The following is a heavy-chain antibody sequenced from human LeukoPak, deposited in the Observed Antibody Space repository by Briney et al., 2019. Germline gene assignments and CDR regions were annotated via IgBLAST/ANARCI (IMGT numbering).Heavy chain of an antibody. J-gene: IGHJ4*02. CDR1: GFTFSSYW. D-gene: IGHD3-22*01. CDR3: ARDDSTGYYYLDG. Sequence: PGGSLRLSCAASGFTFSSYWMTWVRQAPGKGLEWVANIKEDGSEKYYVDSVKGRFTISRDNAKNSLYLEMNSLRAEDTAVYYCARDDSTGYYYLDGWGQGTLVTVSS. CDR2: IKEDGSEK. V-gene: IGHV3-7*05.